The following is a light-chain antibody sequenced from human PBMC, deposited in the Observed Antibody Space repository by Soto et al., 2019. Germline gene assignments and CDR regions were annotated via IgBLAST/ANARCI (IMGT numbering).Light chain of an antibody. J-gene: IGKJ1*01. Sequence: DIQMTQSPSTRSASVGAGVTITCRASQMIYTWLAWYQQKPGKAPKLLIYEASSLDVGVPSRFSGSGSGTEFTLTISSLQPDDFATYYCQQYNTFWTFGQGTKV. CDR1: QMIYTW. CDR2: EAS. CDR3: QQYNTFWT. V-gene: IGKV1-5*03.